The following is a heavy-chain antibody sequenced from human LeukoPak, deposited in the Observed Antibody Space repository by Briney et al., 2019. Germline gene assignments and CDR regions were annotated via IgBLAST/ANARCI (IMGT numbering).Heavy chain of an antibody. V-gene: IGHV3-30*18. D-gene: IGHD3-10*01. Sequence: GRSLRLSCAASGFTFSSYGMHWVRQAPGKGLEWVAVISYDGSNKYYADSVKGRFTISRDNSKNTLYLQMNSLRAEDTAVCYCSKDTYYYGSGSYNYLGQGTLVTVSS. CDR2: ISYDGSNK. J-gene: IGHJ4*02. CDR1: GFTFSSYG. CDR3: SKDTYYYGSGSYNY.